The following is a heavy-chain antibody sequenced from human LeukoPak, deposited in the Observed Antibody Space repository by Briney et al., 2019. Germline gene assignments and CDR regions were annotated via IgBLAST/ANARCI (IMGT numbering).Heavy chain of an antibody. V-gene: IGHV3-30*02. Sequence: PGGSLRLSCVASDFTFSNFGMHWVRQAPGKGLEWLSFIRYDGSNNYHAESVKGRFSISRDNSKNTLHLQMNTLRPDDTAVYYCARTAVAGTLRWFDLWGQGTLVIVSS. CDR2: IRYDGSNN. D-gene: IGHD6-19*01. CDR1: DFTFSNFG. CDR3: ARTAVAGTLRWFDL. J-gene: IGHJ5*02.